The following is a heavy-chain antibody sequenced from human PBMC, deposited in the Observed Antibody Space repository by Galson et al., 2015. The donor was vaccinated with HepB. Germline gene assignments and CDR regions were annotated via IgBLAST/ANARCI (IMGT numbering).Heavy chain of an antibody. CDR3: ANGVTGYYGVYFDY. J-gene: IGHJ4*02. CDR2: ISYDGSNK. CDR1: GFTFSSYG. Sequence: SLRLSCAASGFTFSSYGMHWVRQAPGKGLEWVAVISYDGSNKYYADSVKGRFTISRDNSKNTLYLQMNSLRAEDTAVYYCANGVTGYYGVYFDYWGQGTLVTVSS. D-gene: IGHD3-9*01. V-gene: IGHV3-30*18.